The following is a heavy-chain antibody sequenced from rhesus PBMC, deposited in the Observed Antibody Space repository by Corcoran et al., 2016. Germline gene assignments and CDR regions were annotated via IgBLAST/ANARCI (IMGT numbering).Heavy chain of an antibody. CDR2: SSYSVST. Sequence: QVQLQESGPGLVKSSATLSPTCAVSGGSSGSSYYYWSWTRQAPGKALVWIGYSSYSVSTSYNPSLKSRVTSSRDTSRNHFSLNLNSVTAADTAVYYCAKRGLYYSNTYYFDYWGQGVLVTVSS. D-gene: IGHD2-15*01. CDR3: AKRGLYYSNTYYFDY. CDR1: GGSSGSSYYY. V-gene: IGHV4-122*02. J-gene: IGHJ4*01.